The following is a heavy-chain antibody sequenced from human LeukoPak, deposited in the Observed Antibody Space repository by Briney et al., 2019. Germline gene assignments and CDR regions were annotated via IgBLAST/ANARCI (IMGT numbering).Heavy chain of an antibody. J-gene: IGHJ5*02. Sequence: AAETLSLTCTVSGDSISTYYWSWLRQPPGKGLEWVGYIYYSGSTNYNPSLKRRVTISVDTSKNQFSLKLSTVTAADTAVYYCARGNVLRFLEWLPTLNWFDPWGQGTLVTVSS. V-gene: IGHV4-59*08. CDR2: IYYSGST. D-gene: IGHD3-3*01. CDR3: ARGNVLRFLEWLPTLNWFDP. CDR1: GDSISTYY.